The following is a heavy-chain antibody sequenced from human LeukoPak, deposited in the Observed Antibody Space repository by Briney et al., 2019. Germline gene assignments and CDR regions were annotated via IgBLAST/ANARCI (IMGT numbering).Heavy chain of an antibody. V-gene: IGHV3-66*02. CDR2: IYSGGST. J-gene: IGHJ4*02. CDR3: ARVSGAYSRFFDC. CDR1: GFSVSGNY. D-gene: IGHD1-26*01. Sequence: GGSLRLSCAASGFSVSGNYMSWVRQAPGKGLEWVSVIYSGGSTYYAESVKGRFTISRDSSGDTLYLQMNSLRGDDTAVYYCARVSGAYSRFFDCWGQGTLVTVSS.